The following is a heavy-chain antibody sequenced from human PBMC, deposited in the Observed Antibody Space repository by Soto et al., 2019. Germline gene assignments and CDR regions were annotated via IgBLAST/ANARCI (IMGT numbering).Heavy chain of an antibody. Sequence: QVQLVESGGGVVQPGRSLRLSCAASGFTFSSYAMHWGRQAPGKGLEWVAVISYDGSNKYYADSVKGRFTISRDNSKNTLYLQMNSLRAEDTAVYYCAREYSMTVVAPGDWGQGTLVTVSS. D-gene: IGHD3-22*01. CDR3: AREYSMTVVAPGD. CDR1: GFTFSSYA. V-gene: IGHV3-30-3*01. J-gene: IGHJ4*02. CDR2: ISYDGSNK.